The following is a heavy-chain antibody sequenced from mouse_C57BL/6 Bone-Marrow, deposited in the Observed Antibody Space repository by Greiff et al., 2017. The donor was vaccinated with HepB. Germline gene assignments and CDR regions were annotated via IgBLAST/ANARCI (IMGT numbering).Heavy chain of an antibody. CDR2: IYPGSGST. CDR3: ARDPPHITTVVARWYFDV. V-gene: IGHV1-55*01. CDR1: GYTFTSYW. Sequence: QVQLQQPGAELVKPGASVKMSCKASGYTFTSYWITWVKQRPGQGLEWIGDIYPGSGSTNYNEKFKSKATLTVDTSSSTAYMQLSSLTSEDSAVYYCARDPPHITTVVARWYFDVWGTGTTVTVSS. J-gene: IGHJ1*03. D-gene: IGHD1-1*01.